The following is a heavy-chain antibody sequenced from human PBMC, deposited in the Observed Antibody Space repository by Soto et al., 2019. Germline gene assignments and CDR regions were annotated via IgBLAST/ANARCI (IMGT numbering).Heavy chain of an antibody. CDR2: INPSGDST. D-gene: IGHD6-13*01. Sequence: ASVKVSCKASGFTFINYYMHWVRQAPGQGLEWMGVINPSGDSTNYAQKFQGRVTITRDTSASTAYMELSSLRSEDTAVYYCARDRRIAAAGLWFDPWGQGTLVTVSS. J-gene: IGHJ5*02. V-gene: IGHV1-46*01. CDR3: ARDRRIAAAGLWFDP. CDR1: GFTFINYY.